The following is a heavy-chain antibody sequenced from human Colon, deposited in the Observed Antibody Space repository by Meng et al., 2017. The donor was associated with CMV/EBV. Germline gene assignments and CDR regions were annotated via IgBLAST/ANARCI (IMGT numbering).Heavy chain of an antibody. J-gene: IGHJ4*02. Sequence: ASVKVSCKASGYTFMSYAIIWVRQAPGQGLEWMGWISVDTGKTNYAQKFQGRVTMTTDTSTSTAYMEVRSLRSDDTAVFYCVRGIGGPTAFDYWGQGTLVTVSS. CDR3: VRGIGGPTAFDY. D-gene: IGHD3-16*01. V-gene: IGHV1-18*01. CDR2: ISVDTGKT. CDR1: GYTFMSYA.